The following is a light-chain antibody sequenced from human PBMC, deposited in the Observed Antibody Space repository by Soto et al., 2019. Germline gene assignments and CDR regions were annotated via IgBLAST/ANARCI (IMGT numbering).Light chain of an antibody. Sequence: DIQMTQSPSPLSASVGDRVTITCRASQSISNYLNWYQQKPGKAPNLLIYAASSLQSGVPSRFGGSGSGTDFTLTISSLRPEDFATYYCQQSYSNPYTFGQGTKLEIK. CDR3: QQSYSNPYT. CDR2: AAS. V-gene: IGKV1-39*01. J-gene: IGKJ2*01. CDR1: QSISNY.